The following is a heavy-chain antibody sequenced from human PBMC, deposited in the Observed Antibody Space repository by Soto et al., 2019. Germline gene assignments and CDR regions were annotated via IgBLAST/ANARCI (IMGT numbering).Heavy chain of an antibody. D-gene: IGHD3-10*01. CDR3: ARVWGGAFDI. J-gene: IGHJ3*02. CDR2: IYYSGST. CDR1: GCSSRSYY. V-gene: IGHV4-59*08. Sequence: SETLSLTCTFSGCSSRSYYWSWIRQPPGKGLEWIGYIYYSGSTNYNPSLKSRVTISVDTSKNQFSLKLSSVTAADTAVYYCARVWGGAFDIWGQGTMVTVSS.